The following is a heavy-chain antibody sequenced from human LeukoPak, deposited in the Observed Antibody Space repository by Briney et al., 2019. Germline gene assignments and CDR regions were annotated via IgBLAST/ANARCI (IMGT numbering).Heavy chain of an antibody. Sequence: GGSLRLSCGASGCTFSRYAMHWVGQAPGKGLEWVAVISYDGSNKYYADSVKGRFTISRDNSKNTLYLQMNSLRAEDTAVYYCALSWDYWGQGTLVTVSS. J-gene: IGHJ4*02. CDR1: GCTFSRYA. V-gene: IGHV3-30-3*01. CDR3: ALSWDY. D-gene: IGHD5/OR15-5a*01. CDR2: ISYDGSNK.